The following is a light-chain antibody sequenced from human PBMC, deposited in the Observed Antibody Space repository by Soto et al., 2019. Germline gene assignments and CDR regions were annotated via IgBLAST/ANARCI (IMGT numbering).Light chain of an antibody. V-gene: IGKV3-11*01. CDR3: QQRSNWPRFS. J-gene: IGKJ3*01. Sequence: EIVLTQSPATLSLSPGERATLSCRASQSISSYLAGYQQKSGQPPRLLIYDASNRATGIPARFSGSGSGAYFSLSFRRLVPEDFAVFYCQQRSNWPRFSVGPGTRVDI. CDR2: DAS. CDR1: QSISSY.